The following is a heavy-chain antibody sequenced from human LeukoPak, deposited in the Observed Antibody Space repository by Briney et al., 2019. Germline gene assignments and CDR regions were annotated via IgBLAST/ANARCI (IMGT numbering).Heavy chain of an antibody. V-gene: IGHV3-48*04. CDR2: ISSSGSTI. CDR1: GFTFSSYS. D-gene: IGHD3-16*01. J-gene: IGHJ4*02. Sequence: GGSLRLSCAASGFTFSSYSMNWVRQAPGKGLEWVSYISSSGSTIYYADSVKGRFTISRDNAKNSLYLQMNSLRAEDTAVYYCAKGWGEYFDYVWGSFTSFDSWGQGTLVTVSS. CDR3: AKGWGEYFDYVWGSFTSFDS.